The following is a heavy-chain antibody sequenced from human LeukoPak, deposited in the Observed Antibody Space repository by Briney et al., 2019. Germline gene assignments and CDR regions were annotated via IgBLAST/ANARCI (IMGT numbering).Heavy chain of an antibody. J-gene: IGHJ6*03. V-gene: IGHV3-21*01. CDR2: ISSSSSYI. CDR1: GFTLTNAW. CDR3: ARALGSLAYYYMDV. Sequence: KTGGSLRLSCAASGFTLTNAWMNWVRQAPGKGLEWVSSISSSSSYIYYADSVKGRFTISRDNAKNSLYLQMNSLRAEDTAVYYCARALGSLAYYYMDVWGKGTTVTISS.